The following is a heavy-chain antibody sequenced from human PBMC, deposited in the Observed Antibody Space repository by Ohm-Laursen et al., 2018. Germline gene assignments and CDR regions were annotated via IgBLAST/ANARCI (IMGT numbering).Heavy chain of an antibody. CDR2: VNNGDSNK. Sequence: GSLRLSCAASTFTLSDFEMNWVRQVPGKGLEWLSYVNNGDSNKYYADSVKGRFTISRDDAKNSLHLQMNSLRAEDTAVYYCARGGSRGYILNAFDVWGQGTTVIVSS. CDR3: ARGGSRGYILNAFDV. D-gene: IGHD3-22*01. CDR1: TFTLSDFE. V-gene: IGHV3-48*03. J-gene: IGHJ3*01.